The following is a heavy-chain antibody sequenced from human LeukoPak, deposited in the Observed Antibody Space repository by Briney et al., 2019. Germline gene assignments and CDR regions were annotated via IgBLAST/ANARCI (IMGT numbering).Heavy chain of an antibody. Sequence: SETLSLTCTVSGGSISSSSYYWGWIRQPPGKGLEWIGSIYYSGSTYYNPSLKSRVTISVDTSKNQFSLKLSSVTAADTAVYYCAREAAYYYGSGSPRYFDLWAVAPWSLSPQ. CDR3: AREAAYYYGSGSPRYFDL. V-gene: IGHV4-39*07. CDR1: GGSISSSSYY. D-gene: IGHD3-10*01. CDR2: IYYSGST. J-gene: IGHJ2*01.